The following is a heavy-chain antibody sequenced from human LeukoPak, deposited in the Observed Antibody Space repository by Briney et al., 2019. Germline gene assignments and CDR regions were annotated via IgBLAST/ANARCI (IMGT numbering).Heavy chain of an antibody. CDR3: ARGRRGNNYYTYYYGMDV. Sequence: GSLRLSCTASGFTLSSYAMSWVRQPPGKGLEWIGSIYYTGTTYYNPSLKSRVTISVDTSKNQFSLKLSSVTAADTAVYYCARGRRGNNYYTYYYGMDVWGQGTTVTVSS. CDR1: GFTLSSYA. J-gene: IGHJ6*02. CDR2: IYYTGTT. V-gene: IGHV4-39*07. D-gene: IGHD3-10*01.